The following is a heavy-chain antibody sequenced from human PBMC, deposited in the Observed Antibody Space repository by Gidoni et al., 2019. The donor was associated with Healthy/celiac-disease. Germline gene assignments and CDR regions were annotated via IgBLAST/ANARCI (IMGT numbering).Heavy chain of an antibody. CDR3: ARARLPLGYCSSTSCSGAFDI. V-gene: IGHV4-30-2*01. Sequence: QLQLQESGSGLAKPSQTLSLTCAVSGGSISSGGYSWSWIRQPPGKGLEWIGYIYHSGSTYYNPSLKSRVTISVDRSKNQFSLKLSSVTAADTAVYYCARARLPLGYCSSTSCSGAFDIWGQGTMVTVSS. D-gene: IGHD2-2*01. J-gene: IGHJ3*02. CDR2: IYHSGST. CDR1: GGSISSGGYS.